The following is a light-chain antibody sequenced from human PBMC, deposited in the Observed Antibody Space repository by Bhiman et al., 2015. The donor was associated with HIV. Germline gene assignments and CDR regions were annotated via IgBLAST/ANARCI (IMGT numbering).Light chain of an antibody. CDR2: QDN. V-gene: IGLV3-1*01. CDR3: QAWDSRIVV. J-gene: IGLJ2*01. Sequence: SYELTQPPSVSVSPGQTASITCSGDKLGDRYAHWYQQKPGQSPVLVIYQDNKRPSGIPERFSGSNSGNTATLTISGTQPTDEADYYCQAWDSRIVVFGGGTKLTVL. CDR1: KLGDRY.